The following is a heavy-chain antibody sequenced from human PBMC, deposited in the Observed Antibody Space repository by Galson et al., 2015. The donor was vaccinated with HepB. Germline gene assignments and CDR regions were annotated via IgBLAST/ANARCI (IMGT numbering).Heavy chain of an antibody. CDR2: IGTAGDT. CDR3: ARGLAAGTRSYYSYYYAMDV. D-gene: IGHD6-13*01. V-gene: IGHV3-13*04. CDR1: GFTLSSYD. J-gene: IGHJ6*02. Sequence: SLRLSCAASGFTLSSYDMHWVRQATGKGLEWVSSIGTAGDTYYAGSVKGRFTISRENAKNSLYLQMNSLRAGDTAEYYCARGLAAGTRSYYSYYYAMDVWGQGTTVTVSS.